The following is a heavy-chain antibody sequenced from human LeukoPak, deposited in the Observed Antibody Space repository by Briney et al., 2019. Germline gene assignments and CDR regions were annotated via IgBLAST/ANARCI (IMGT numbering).Heavy chain of an antibody. Sequence: GGSLRLSCAASGFTFSNFWMSWVRQAPGKGLEWVANIKQDGSETYHVDSVKGRFTISRDNAKTSLYLQMNSLRAEDTAVYYCARNAYYSADYWGQGTLVTVSS. CDR1: GFTFSNFW. CDR2: IKQDGSET. D-gene: IGHD2/OR15-2a*01. J-gene: IGHJ4*02. CDR3: ARNAYYSADY. V-gene: IGHV3-7*01.